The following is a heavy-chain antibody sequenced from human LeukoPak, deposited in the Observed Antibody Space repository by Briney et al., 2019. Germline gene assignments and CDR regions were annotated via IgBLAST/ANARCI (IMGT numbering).Heavy chain of an antibody. V-gene: IGHV3-30*01. CDR1: GFSFGTYA. D-gene: IGHD3-10*01. CDR3: ARDPIGGRPDYLDY. J-gene: IGHJ4*02. Sequence: GWSLRLSCTASGFSFGTYAMHWVRQAPGKGFEWVAVISSDASITIYPDSMRGRFTISRDNSKNTLYLDMNNLRGEDTALYFCARDPIGGRPDYLDYWGQGTLVTVSS. CDR2: ISSDASIT.